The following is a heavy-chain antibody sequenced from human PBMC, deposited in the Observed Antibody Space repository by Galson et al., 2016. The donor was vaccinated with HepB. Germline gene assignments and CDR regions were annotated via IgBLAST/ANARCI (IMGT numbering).Heavy chain of an antibody. D-gene: IGHD5-24*01. J-gene: IGHJ4*02. CDR3: VRNAGGYNFGD. CDR1: GYTFTNYA. V-gene: IGHV1-3*01. CDR2: IAGGNGNT. Sequence: SVKVSCKAGGYTFTNYAIHWVRQAPGQSLERMGWIAGGNGNTRYSQQFQGRVTFTRDTSASIVYMEMSSLRSEDTAVFYCVRNAGGYNFGDWGQGTLVIVSS.